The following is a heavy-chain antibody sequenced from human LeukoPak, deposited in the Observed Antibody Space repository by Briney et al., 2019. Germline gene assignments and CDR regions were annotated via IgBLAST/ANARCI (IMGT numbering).Heavy chain of an antibody. CDR3: ARQPLPPGLWSGYHYYYYYMDV. D-gene: IGHD3-3*01. J-gene: IGHJ6*03. V-gene: IGHV4-59*08. Sequence: SETLSLTCSVSGDSITSYNWSWIRQPPGKGLEWIGYIYYSGSTDYNPSLKSRVTISVDTSKNQFSLKLSSVTAADTAVYYCARQPLPPGLWSGYHYYYYYMDVWGKGTTVTVSS. CDR1: GDSITSYN. CDR2: IYYSGST.